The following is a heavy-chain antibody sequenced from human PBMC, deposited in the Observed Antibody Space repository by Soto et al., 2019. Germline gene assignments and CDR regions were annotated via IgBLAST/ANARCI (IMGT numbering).Heavy chain of an antibody. CDR1: GFTFSSYG. D-gene: IGHD3-9*01. V-gene: IGHV3-30*18. J-gene: IGHJ3*02. Sequence: QVQLVESGGGVVQPGRSLRLSCAASGFTFSSYGMHWVRQAPGKGLEWVAVISYDGSTKYYADSVKGRFTISRDNSKNTRYLQMNSLRAEDTAVYYCAKVLVISGLRYFDWSHRADAFDIWGQGTMVTVSS. CDR2: ISYDGSTK. CDR3: AKVLVISGLRYFDWSHRADAFDI.